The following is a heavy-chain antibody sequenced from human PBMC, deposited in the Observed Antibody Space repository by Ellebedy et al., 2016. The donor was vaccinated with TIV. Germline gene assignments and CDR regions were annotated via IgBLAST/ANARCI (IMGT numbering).Heavy chain of an antibody. CDR2: ISAYNGNT. CDR3: ARGSAESIAAAGSYYYYGMDV. CDR1: GYTFTSYG. J-gene: IGHJ6*02. Sequence: ASVKVSCXASGYTFTSYGISWVRQAPGQGLEWMGWISAYNGNTNYAQKLQGRVTMTRNTSISTAYMELSSLRSEDTAVYYCARGSAESIAAAGSYYYYGMDVWGQGTTVTVSS. D-gene: IGHD6-13*01. V-gene: IGHV1-18*04.